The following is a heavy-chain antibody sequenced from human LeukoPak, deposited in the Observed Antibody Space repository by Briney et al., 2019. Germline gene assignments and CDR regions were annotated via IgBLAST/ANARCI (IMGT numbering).Heavy chain of an antibody. Sequence: GGSLRLPCAASGFTFSSYEMNWVRQAPGKGLEWVSYISSSGSTIYYADSVKGRFTISRDNAKNSLYLQMNSLRAEDTAVYYCAKDTSTTGKYYFDYWGQGTLVTVSS. CDR3: AKDTSTTGKYYFDY. CDR2: ISSSGSTI. CDR1: GFTFSSYE. V-gene: IGHV3-48*03. J-gene: IGHJ4*02. D-gene: IGHD4-17*01.